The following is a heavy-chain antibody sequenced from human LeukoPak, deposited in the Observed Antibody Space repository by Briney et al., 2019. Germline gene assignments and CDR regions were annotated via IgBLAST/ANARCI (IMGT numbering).Heavy chain of an antibody. CDR2: INPSGGST. Sequence: ASVKVSCKASGYTFTSYYMHWVRQAPGQGLEWMGIINPSGGSTSYAQKFQGRVIMTRNTSISTAYMELSSLRSEDTAVYYCARARGGSHSSVDYWGQGTLVTVSS. CDR3: ARARGGSHSSVDY. J-gene: IGHJ4*02. V-gene: IGHV1-46*01. D-gene: IGHD3-22*01. CDR1: GYTFTSYY.